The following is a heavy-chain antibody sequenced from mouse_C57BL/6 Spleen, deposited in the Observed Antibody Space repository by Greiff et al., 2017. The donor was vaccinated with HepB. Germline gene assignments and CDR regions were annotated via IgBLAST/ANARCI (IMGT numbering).Heavy chain of an antibody. CDR2: ISYDGSN. V-gene: IGHV3-6*01. J-gene: IGHJ2*01. CDR1: GYSITSGYY. D-gene: IGHD1-1*01. CDR3: ARGDYGSPFDY. Sequence: DVKLQESGPGLVKPSQSLSLTCSVTGYSITSGYYWNWIRQFPGNKLEWMGYISYDGSNNYNPSLKNRISITRDTSKNQFFLKLNSVTTEDTATYYCARGDYGSPFDYWGQGTTLTVSS.